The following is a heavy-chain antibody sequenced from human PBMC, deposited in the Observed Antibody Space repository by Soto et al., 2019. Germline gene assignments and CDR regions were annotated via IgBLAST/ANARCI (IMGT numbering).Heavy chain of an antibody. D-gene: IGHD6-19*01. CDR2: ISSSGSTI. CDR3: ARDLGSIAVAATNVYYGMDV. CDR1: GFTFSDYY. Sequence: PGGSLRLSCAASGFTFSDYYMSWIRQAPGKGLEWVSYISSSGSTIYYADSVKGRFTISRDNAKNSLYLQMNSLRAEDTAVYYCARDLGSIAVAATNVYYGMDVWGQGTTVTDSS. J-gene: IGHJ6*02. V-gene: IGHV3-11*01.